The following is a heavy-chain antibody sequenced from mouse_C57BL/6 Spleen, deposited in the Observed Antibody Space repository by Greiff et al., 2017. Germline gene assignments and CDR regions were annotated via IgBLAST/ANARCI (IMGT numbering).Heavy chain of an antibody. D-gene: IGHD1-2*01. CDR1: GYTFTSYW. Sequence: QVQLQQPGAEPVRPGSSVKLSCKASGYTFTSYWMDWVKQRPGQGLEWIGNIYPSDSETHYNQKFKDKATLTVDKSSSTAYMQLSSLTSEDSAVYYCARGYAFNSYAMDYWGQGTSVTVSS. CDR3: ARGYAFNSYAMDY. J-gene: IGHJ4*01. V-gene: IGHV1-61*01. CDR2: IYPSDSET.